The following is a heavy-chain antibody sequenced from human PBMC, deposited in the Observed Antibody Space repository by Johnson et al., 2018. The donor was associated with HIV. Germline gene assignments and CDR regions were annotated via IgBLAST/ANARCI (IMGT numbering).Heavy chain of an antibody. D-gene: IGHD3-22*01. CDR3: ASPGVVVVITRLGHDAFDI. J-gene: IGHJ3*02. Sequence: QVQLVESGGGVVQPGRSLRLSCAASGFTFSSYGMHWVRQAPGKGLEWVAVISYDGSNKYYVDSVKGRFTISSDNAKNSLYLQMNSLRAEDTAVYYCASPGVVVVITRLGHDAFDIWGQGTMVTVSS. CDR2: ISYDGSNK. V-gene: IGHV3-30*03. CDR1: GFTFSSYG.